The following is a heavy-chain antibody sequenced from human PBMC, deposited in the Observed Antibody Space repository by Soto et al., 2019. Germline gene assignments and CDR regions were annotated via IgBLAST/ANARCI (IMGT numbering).Heavy chain of an antibody. J-gene: IGHJ5*02. D-gene: IGHD2-8*02. CDR1: GYTFTSYA. V-gene: IGHV1-3*01. CDR3: ARKTARLLYNWFDP. CDR2: INAGNGNT. Sequence: ASVKVSCKASGYTFTSYAMHWVRQAPGQRLEWMGWINAGNGNTKYSQKFQGRVTITRDTSASTAYMELSSLRSEDTAVYYCARKTARLLYNWFDPSGQGPLVTVSS.